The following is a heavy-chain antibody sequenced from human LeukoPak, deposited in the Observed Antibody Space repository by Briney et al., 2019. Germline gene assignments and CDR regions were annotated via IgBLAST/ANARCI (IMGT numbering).Heavy chain of an antibody. Sequence: ASVKVSCKASGYTFTSYYMHWVRQAPGQGLEWMGIINPSGGSTSYAQKFQGRVTMTRDMSTSTVYMELSSLRSDDTAVYYCARVRLNRGGSYFYFGYWGQGTLVTVSS. V-gene: IGHV1-46*01. CDR2: INPSGGST. CDR3: ARVRLNRGGSYFYFGY. J-gene: IGHJ4*02. CDR1: GYTFTSYY. D-gene: IGHD1-26*01.